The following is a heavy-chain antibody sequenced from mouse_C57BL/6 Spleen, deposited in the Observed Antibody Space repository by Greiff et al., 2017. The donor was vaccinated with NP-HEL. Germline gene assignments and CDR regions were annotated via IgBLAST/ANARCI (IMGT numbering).Heavy chain of an antibody. J-gene: IGHJ2*01. V-gene: IGHV3-6*01. Sequence: DAQLQESGPGLVKPSQSLSLTCSVTGYSITSGYYWNWIRQFPGNQLEWMGYISYDGSNNYNPSLKNRISITRDTSKNPFFLQLNSVTTEDTATYYCARPHYDYDFDYWGQGTTLTVSS. CDR2: ISYDGSN. CDR1: GYSITSGYY. CDR3: ARPHYDYDFDY. D-gene: IGHD2-4*01.